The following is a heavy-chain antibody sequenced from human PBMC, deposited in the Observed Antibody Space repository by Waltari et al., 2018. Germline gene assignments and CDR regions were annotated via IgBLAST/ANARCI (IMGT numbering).Heavy chain of an antibody. Sequence: QVQLVQSGAEVKKPGASVKVSCKASGYTFTSYDINWVRQATGQGLEWMGWMNPNGGNTGYAQKFQGRVTRTRNTSISTAYMELSSLRSEDTAVYYCARGGVGIQLWLLYAFDIWGQGTMVTVSS. CDR3: ARGGVGIQLWLLYAFDI. CDR2: MNPNGGNT. J-gene: IGHJ3*02. CDR1: GYTFTSYD. V-gene: IGHV1-8*02. D-gene: IGHD5-18*01.